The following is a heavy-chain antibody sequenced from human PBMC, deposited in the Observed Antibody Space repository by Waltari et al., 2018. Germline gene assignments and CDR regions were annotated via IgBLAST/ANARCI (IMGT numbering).Heavy chain of an antibody. V-gene: IGHV7-4-1*02. J-gene: IGHJ6*02. Sequence: QVQLVQSGSELKKPGASVKVSCKASGYTFTSYAMNWVRQAPGQGLEWMGGINTNPGNPTYAQGFTGRFVFSLDTSVSTAYLQISSLKAEDTAVYYCARDDTMIVVVITQVLGMDVWGQGTTVTVSS. CDR3: ARDDTMIVVVITQVLGMDV. CDR1: GYTFTSYA. D-gene: IGHD3-22*01. CDR2: INTNPGNP.